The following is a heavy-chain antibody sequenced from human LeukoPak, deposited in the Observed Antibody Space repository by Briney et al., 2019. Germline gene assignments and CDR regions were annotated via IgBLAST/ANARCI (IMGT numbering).Heavy chain of an antibody. CDR2: ISSSSSYI. D-gene: IGHD3-9*01. CDR1: GFTFSSYS. Sequence: MSGGSLRLSCAASGFTFSSYSMNWVRQAPGKGLEWVSSISSSSSYIYYADSVKGRFTISRDNAKNSLYLQMYSLRAEDTAVYYCARRRPYDVLTGEIDYWGQGTLVTVPS. J-gene: IGHJ4*02. CDR3: ARRRPYDVLTGEIDY. V-gene: IGHV3-21*01.